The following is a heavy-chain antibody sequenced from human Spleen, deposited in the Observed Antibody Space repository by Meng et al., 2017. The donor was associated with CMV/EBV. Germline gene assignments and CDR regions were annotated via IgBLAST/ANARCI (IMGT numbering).Heavy chain of an antibody. CDR2: IKQDVSET. V-gene: IGHV3-7*01. CDR3: ARELYLGPDLGFFDY. Sequence: GGSLRLSCAASGFTFGTYWMIWVRQAPGKGLEWVANIKQDVSETYYVDSVKGRFTISRDNAKNSLYLKMNSLRAEVTAVYYCARELYLGPDLGFFDYWGQGTLVTVSS. CDR1: GFTFGTYW. D-gene: IGHD2-15*01. J-gene: IGHJ4*02.